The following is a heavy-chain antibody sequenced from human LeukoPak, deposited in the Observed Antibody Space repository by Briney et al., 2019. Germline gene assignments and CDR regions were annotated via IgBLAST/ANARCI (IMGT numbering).Heavy chain of an antibody. CDR3: ARDRDVDDFDS. J-gene: IGHJ4*01. Sequence: PGGSLRLSCAASGFTFSSYWMSWVRQAPGKGLEWVSSISSSSYIYYADSVKGRFTISRDNAKNSLYLQMNSLRAEDTAVYYCARDRDVDDFDSWGHGTLVTVSS. D-gene: IGHD2-15*01. CDR1: GFTFSSYW. V-gene: IGHV3-21*01. CDR2: ISSSSYI.